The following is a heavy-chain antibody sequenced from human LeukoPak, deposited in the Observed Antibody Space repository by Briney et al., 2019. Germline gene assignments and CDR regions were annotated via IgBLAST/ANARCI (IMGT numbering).Heavy chain of an antibody. V-gene: IGHV4-59*01. Sequence: PSETLSLTCTVSGGSLSSYYWSWIRQPPGKGLEWIGYIYYSGNTYYNPSLKSRVTISVDTSENQFSLKLTSVTAADTAVYYCTRGSGWYNYWGQGTLVTVSS. CDR3: TRGSGWYNY. D-gene: IGHD6-19*01. CDR1: GGSLSSYY. CDR2: IYYSGNT. J-gene: IGHJ4*02.